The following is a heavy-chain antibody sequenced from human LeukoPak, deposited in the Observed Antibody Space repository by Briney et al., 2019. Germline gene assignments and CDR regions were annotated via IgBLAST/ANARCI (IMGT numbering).Heavy chain of an antibody. D-gene: IGHD3-16*01. Sequence: GSLRLSCAASGFTFSSYWMSWVRQAPGKGLEWIGYIYNSGSTDYNPSLKRRVTISADTSKNQFSLKLTSVTAADTAVYYCARDRELGSWGQEILVTVSS. J-gene: IGHJ5*02. V-gene: IGHV4-59*01. CDR1: GFTFSSYW. CDR3: ARDRELGS. CDR2: IYNSGST.